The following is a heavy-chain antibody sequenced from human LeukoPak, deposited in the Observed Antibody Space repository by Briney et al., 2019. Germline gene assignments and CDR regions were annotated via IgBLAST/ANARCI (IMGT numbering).Heavy chain of an antibody. CDR3: ARAMTTVVRAPFDP. Sequence: ASVKVSCKAPGGTFRSHAINWVRQAPGQGLEWMGGTVAIFGTPYFAQKFQGRVTLTADESTSTAYMELSSLRSDDTAVYCCARAMTTVVRAPFDPWGQGTLVTVSS. J-gene: IGHJ5*02. V-gene: IGHV1-69*13. D-gene: IGHD4-11*01. CDR1: GGTFRSHA. CDR2: TVAIFGTP.